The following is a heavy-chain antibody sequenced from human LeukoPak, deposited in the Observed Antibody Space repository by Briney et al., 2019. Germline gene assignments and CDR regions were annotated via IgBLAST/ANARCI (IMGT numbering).Heavy chain of an antibody. CDR1: GFTFSSYV. D-gene: IGHD3-10*01. V-gene: IGHV3-30*18. CDR3: AKDLELYYYGSGSYYRGLDY. CDR2: ISYDGSDK. Sequence: GGSLRLSCAASGFTFSSYVMHWVRQAPGKGLEWVAVISYDGSDKYYAASVKGRFTISRDNSKNTLYLQMNSLRAEDTAVYYCAKDLELYYYGSGSYYRGLDYWGQGTLVTVSS. J-gene: IGHJ4*02.